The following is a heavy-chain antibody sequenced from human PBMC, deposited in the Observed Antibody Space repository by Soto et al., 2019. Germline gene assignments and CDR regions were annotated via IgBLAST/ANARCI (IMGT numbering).Heavy chain of an antibody. V-gene: IGHV1-69*01. CDR1: GGTFSSYA. J-gene: IGHJ4*02. Sequence: QVQLVQSGAEVKKPGSSVKVSCKASGGTFSSYAISWVRQAPGQGVEWMGGIIPIFGTANYAQKFQGRVTITADESTSTAYMELSSLRSEDTAVYYCASLGGIRGYSGYDYFDYWGQGTLVTVSS. CDR3: ASLGGIRGYSGYDYFDY. CDR2: IIPIFGTA. D-gene: IGHD5-12*01.